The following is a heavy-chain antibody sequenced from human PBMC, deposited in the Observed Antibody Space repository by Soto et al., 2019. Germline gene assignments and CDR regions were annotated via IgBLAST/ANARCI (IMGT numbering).Heavy chain of an antibody. CDR3: AKDSAYYDILTGYLY. V-gene: IGHV3-23*01. D-gene: IGHD3-9*01. J-gene: IGHJ4*02. CDR1: GFTFSSYA. Sequence: GGSLRLSCAASGFTFSSYAMRWVRQAPGKGLEWVSAISGSGGSTYYADSVKGRFTISRDNSKNTLYLQMNSLRAEDTAVYYCAKDSAYYDILTGYLYWGQGTLVTVSS. CDR2: ISGSGGST.